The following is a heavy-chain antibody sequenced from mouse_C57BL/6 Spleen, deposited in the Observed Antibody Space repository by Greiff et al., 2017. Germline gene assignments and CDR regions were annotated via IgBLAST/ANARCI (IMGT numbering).Heavy chain of an antibody. Sequence: QVQLQQSGAELVRPGASVTLSCKASGYTFTDYEMHWVKQTPVHGLEWIGAIDPETGGTAYNQKFKGKAILTADKSSSTAYMELRSLTSEDSAVYYCTVYYGSSSFGYWGQGTTLTVSS. CDR3: TVYYGSSSFGY. J-gene: IGHJ2*01. CDR1: GYTFTDYE. CDR2: IDPETGGT. V-gene: IGHV1-15*01. D-gene: IGHD1-1*01.